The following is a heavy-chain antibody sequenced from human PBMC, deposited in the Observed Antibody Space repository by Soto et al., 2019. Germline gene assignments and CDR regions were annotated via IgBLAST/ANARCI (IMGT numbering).Heavy chain of an antibody. J-gene: IGHJ4*02. CDR1: GFTFSSYA. D-gene: IGHD2-8*01. CDR2: ISGSGNYI. V-gene: IGHV3-21*01. CDR3: ARDMEFCTNGLCYWFDY. Sequence: PGGSLRLSCVGSGFTFSSYAMNWVRQAPGKGLEWVSSISGSGNYIYYADSVKGRFTFSRDNAKNSLYLQMNSLRAEDTAVYYCARDMEFCTNGLCYWFDYWGQGTLVTVSS.